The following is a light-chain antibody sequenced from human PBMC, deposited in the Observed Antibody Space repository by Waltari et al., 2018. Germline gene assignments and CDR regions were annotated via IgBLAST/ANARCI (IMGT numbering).Light chain of an antibody. CDR1: SLRSYY. Sequence: SSELTQDPAVSVALGQTVRITCQGDSLRSYYASWYQQKPGQAPVLVIYGKNNRPSGIPDRVSGSSSGNTASLTITGAQAEDEADYYCNSRDSSGHWVFGGGTKLTVL. J-gene: IGLJ3*02. CDR3: NSRDSSGHWV. V-gene: IGLV3-19*01. CDR2: GKN.